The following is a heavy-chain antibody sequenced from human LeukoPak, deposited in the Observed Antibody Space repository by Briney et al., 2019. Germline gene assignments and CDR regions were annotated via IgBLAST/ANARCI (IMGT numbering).Heavy chain of an antibody. J-gene: IGHJ6*02. V-gene: IGHV3-74*01. Sequence: GGSLRLSCAASGFTFSSYWMHWVRQAPGKGLVWVSRINSDGSSTSYADSVKGRFTISRDNAKNTLYLQMNSLRAEDTAVYYCARDRATVVRDYYYYYGMDVWGQGTTVTVSS. CDR2: INSDGSST. D-gene: IGHD4-23*01. CDR1: GFTFSSYW. CDR3: ARDRATVVRDYYYYYGMDV.